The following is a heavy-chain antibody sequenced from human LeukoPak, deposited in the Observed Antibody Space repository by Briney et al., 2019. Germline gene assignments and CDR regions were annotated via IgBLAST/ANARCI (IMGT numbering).Heavy chain of an antibody. CDR2: IYSGGNT. D-gene: IGHD3-10*01. V-gene: IGHV3-66*01. J-gene: IGHJ6*03. CDR1: GFTVSSNY. Sequence: PGGSLRLSCAASGFTVSSNYMSWVRQAPGKGLEWVSVIYSGGNTYYADSVKGRFTISRDNSKNALYLQMNSLRAEDTAVYYCARGRRYYYGSGSRYYYMDVWGKGTTVTISS. CDR3: ARGRRYYYGSGSRYYYMDV.